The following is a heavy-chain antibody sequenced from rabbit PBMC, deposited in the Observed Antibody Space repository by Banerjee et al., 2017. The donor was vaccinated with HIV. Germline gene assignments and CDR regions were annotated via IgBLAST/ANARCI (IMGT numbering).Heavy chain of an antibody. CDR2: IYAGKGTT. D-gene: IGHD6-1*01. CDR3: ARAGYYTYAYSGYTYAPFWL. V-gene: IGHV1S7*01. Sequence: QLVESGGGLVTLGGSLKLSCKASGFDISSYHMSWVRQAPGKGLEWIGTIYAGKGTTDYASWVNGRFTISSDNAQNTVDLQMNSLTAADTATYFCARAGYYTYAYSGYTYAPFWLWGQGTLVT. CDR1: GFDISSYH. J-gene: IGHJ3*01.